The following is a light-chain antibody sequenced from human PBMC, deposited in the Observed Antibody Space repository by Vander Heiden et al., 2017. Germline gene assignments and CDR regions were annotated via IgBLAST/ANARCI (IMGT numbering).Light chain of an antibody. Sequence: DIVTTQSPLSLPVTPGEPASISCRSSQSLLHSNGYNYLDWYLQKPGQSPQLLIYLGSNRASGVPDRFSGSGSGTDFTLRISRVEAEDVGVYYCMQTLQAVTFGGGTKVEI. CDR3: MQTLQAVT. V-gene: IGKV2-28*01. CDR1: QSLLHSNGYNY. J-gene: IGKJ4*01. CDR2: LGS.